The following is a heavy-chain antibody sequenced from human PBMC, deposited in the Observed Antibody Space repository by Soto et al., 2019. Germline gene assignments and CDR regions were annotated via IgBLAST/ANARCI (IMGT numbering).Heavy chain of an antibody. CDR3: ARGITSRASWFDP. CDR2: IYYSGNT. V-gene: IGHV4-31*03. CDR1: GGSINSGGYY. J-gene: IGHJ5*02. D-gene: IGHD1-20*01. Sequence: PSETLSLTCNVSGGSINSGGYYWTWLRQHPGKGLEWIGYIYYSGNTRYNPSHKSRLTISVDTSKNQFSLKLSSVTAADTAIYYCARGITSRASWFDPWGQGTQVTVSS.